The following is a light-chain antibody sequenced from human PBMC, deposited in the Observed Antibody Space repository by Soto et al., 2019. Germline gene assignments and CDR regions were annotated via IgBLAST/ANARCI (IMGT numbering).Light chain of an antibody. CDR2: GAT. CDR3: LQHNSYPLT. CDR1: QSVRAW. Sequence: DIQMTQSPSSVSASVGDSVTITCRASQSVRAWLAWYQQKEGKAPKLLIYGATSLLRGVPRRFSGSGSGTDFTLTISGLLPEDFATYYCLQHNSYPLTFGGGTKVEIK. J-gene: IGKJ4*01. V-gene: IGKV1D-12*01.